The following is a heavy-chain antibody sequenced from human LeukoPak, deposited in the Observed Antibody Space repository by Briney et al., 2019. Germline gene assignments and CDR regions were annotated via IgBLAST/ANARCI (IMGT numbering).Heavy chain of an antibody. V-gene: IGHV4-34*01. CDR1: DEPFSGYY. D-gene: IGHD3-22*01. CDR3: ARDLNYYDSSGYYWPYYYYYYGMDV. J-gene: IGHJ6*02. Sequence: PSETLSLTCAISDEPFSGYYWGWIRQPPGKGLELIGEINRNGNTDYNPSLKSRVSMSIDTSKNQFSLKLISVTAADTAVYYCARDLNYYDSSGYYWPYYYYYYGMDVWGQGTTVTVSS. CDR2: INRNGNT.